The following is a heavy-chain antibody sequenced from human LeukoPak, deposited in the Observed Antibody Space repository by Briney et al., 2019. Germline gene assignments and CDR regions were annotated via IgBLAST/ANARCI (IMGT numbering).Heavy chain of an antibody. D-gene: IGHD2-2*01. CDR3: ARATDQEFDY. J-gene: IGHJ4*02. CDR2: IYPGGNYT. CDR1: GYIFTSHF. Sequence: ASVKVSCKAAGYIFTSHFMHWVRQAPGQGLEWMGIIYPGGNYTNYAQKFHDRVTMTRDTSASTIYMELSSLKSEDTAVYYCARATDQEFDYWGQGTVVTVSS. V-gene: IGHV1-46*01.